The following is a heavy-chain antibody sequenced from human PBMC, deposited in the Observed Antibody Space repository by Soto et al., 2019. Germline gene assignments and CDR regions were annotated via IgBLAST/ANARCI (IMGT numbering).Heavy chain of an antibody. CDR2: IYYSGST. CDR3: ASKSDLQPYYYCMDV. J-gene: IGHJ6*02. CDR1: GGSISSYY. Sequence: QVQLQESGPGLVKPSETLSLTCTVSGGSISSYYWSWIRQPPGKGLEWIGYIYYSGSTNYNPSLKSRVTISVDTSKNQFSLKLSSVTAADTAVYYCASKSDLQPYYYCMDVWGQGTTVTVSS. D-gene: IGHD1-1*01. V-gene: IGHV4-59*01.